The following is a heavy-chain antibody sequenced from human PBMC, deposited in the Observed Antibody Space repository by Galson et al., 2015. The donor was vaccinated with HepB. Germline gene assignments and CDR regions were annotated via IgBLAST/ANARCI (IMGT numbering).Heavy chain of an antibody. CDR1: GYTFTSYD. CDR3: ARDFGTGPY. CDR2: IIPILGIA. J-gene: IGHJ4*02. D-gene: IGHD2-8*02. Sequence: SVKVSCKASGYTFTSYDINWVRQAPGQGLEWMGRIIPILGIANYAQKFQGRVTITADKSTSTAYMELSSLRSEDTAVYYCARDFGTGPYWGQGTLVTVSS. V-gene: IGHV1-69*04.